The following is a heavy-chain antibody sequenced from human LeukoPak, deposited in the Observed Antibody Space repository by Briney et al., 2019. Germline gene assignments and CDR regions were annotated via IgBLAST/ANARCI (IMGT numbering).Heavy chain of an antibody. D-gene: IGHD6-19*01. V-gene: IGHV3-73*01. J-gene: IGHJ6*02. CDR2: IRGKANSYAT. Sequence: GGSLRLSCAASGFTFSGSAMHWVRLASGKGLEWVGRIRGKANSYATAYAASVKGRFTISRDDSKNTAYLQMNSLKTEDTAVYYCTRGGIAVAADDYYYYGMDVWGQGTTVTVSS. CDR1: GFTFSGSA. CDR3: TRGGIAVAADDYYYYGMDV.